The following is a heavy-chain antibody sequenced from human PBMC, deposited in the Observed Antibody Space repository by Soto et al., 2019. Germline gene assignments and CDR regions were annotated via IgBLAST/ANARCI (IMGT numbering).Heavy chain of an antibody. CDR3: ARGSTVVTLDY. V-gene: IGHV4-59*01. D-gene: IGHD4-17*01. J-gene: IGHJ4*02. CDR1: GGSISSYY. Sequence: SETLSLTCTVSGGSISSYYWSWIRQPPGKGLEWIGYIYYSGSTNYNPSLKSRVTISVDTSKNQFSLKLSSVTAADTAVYYCARGSTVVTLDYWGRGTLVTVSS. CDR2: IYYSGST.